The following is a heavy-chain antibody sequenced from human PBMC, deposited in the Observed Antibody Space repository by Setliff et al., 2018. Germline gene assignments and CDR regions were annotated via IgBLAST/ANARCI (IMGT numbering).Heavy chain of an antibody. V-gene: IGHV1-46*01. CDR2: INPSGGST. D-gene: IGHD6-19*01. CDR3: AREQWLDPPGYYYMDV. J-gene: IGHJ6*03. CDR1: GYTFTSYY. Sequence: ASVKVSCKASGYTFTSYYMHWVRQAPGQGLEWMGIINPSGGSTSYAQKFQGRVTMTRDTSTSTVYMELSRLRSEDTAVYYCAREQWLDPPGYYYMDVWAKGTTVTVSS.